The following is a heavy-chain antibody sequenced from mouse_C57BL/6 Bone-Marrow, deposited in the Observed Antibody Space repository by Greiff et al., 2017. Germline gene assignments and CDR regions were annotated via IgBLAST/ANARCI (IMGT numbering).Heavy chain of an antibody. Sequence: DVKLQESGPGLVKPSQSLSLTCSVTGYSITSGYYWNWIRQFPGNKLEWMGYISYDGSNNYNPSLKNRISITRDTSKNQCFLKLNSVTTEDTATYYCARGGVLGQDFDYWGQGTTLTVSS. V-gene: IGHV3-6*01. CDR3: ARGGVLGQDFDY. CDR2: ISYDGSN. J-gene: IGHJ2*01. CDR1: GYSITSGYY. D-gene: IGHD4-1*01.